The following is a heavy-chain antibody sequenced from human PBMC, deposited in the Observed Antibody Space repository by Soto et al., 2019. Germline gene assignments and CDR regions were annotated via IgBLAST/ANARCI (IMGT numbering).Heavy chain of an antibody. CDR2: IYYSGST. V-gene: IGHV4-59*08. CDR1: GGSISGYY. CDR3: ARHTSDWSRFYS. D-gene: IGHD6-19*01. J-gene: IGHJ4*02. Sequence: QVQLQESGPGLLKPSETLSLTCTVSGGSISGYYWSWIRQPPGKALEWIGYIYYSGSTNYNPSLRGRVTISVDTSKNQFSLNLSSVTAADTAVYFCARHTSDWSRFYSWGQGNLVTVSS.